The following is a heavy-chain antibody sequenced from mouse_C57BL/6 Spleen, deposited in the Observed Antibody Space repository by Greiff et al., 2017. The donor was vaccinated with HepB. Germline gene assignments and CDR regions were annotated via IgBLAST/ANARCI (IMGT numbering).Heavy chain of an antibody. D-gene: IGHD2-5*01. CDR2: INPNNGGT. J-gene: IGHJ3*01. V-gene: IGHV1-22*01. CDR1: GYTFTDYN. Sequence: VQLQQSGPELVKPGASVKMSCKASGYTFTDYNMHWVKQSHGKSLEWIGYINPNNGGTSYNQKFKGKATLTVNKSSSTAYMELRSLTSEDSAVYYCARAPYYSNWFAYWGQGTLVTVSA. CDR3: ARAPYYSNWFAY.